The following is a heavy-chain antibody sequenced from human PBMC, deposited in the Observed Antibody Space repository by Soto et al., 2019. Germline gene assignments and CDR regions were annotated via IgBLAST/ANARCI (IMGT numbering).Heavy chain of an antibody. D-gene: IGHD2-8*02. Sequence: QVQLRESGPGLVKPSGTLFLNCAVSGGSISSTNWWTWVRQSPGKGLEWIGEMYHSGSTTYNPSLRGRVTMSVDKSNNQFSLQLRYVTAADTAVYYCATLPPRIELAVLPIPTWGQGTLVTVSA. V-gene: IGHV4-4*02. CDR3: ATLPPRIELAVLPIPT. J-gene: IGHJ5*02. CDR1: GGSISSTNW. CDR2: MYHSGST.